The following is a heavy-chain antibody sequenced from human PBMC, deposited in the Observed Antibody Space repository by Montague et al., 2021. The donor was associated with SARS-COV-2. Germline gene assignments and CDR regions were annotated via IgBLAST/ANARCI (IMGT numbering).Heavy chain of an antibody. V-gene: IGHV3-48*03. CDR1: GFTFRSYE. Sequence: SLRLSCPASGFTFRSYEMNWVRQAPGKGLEWVSYISSSGSTIYYVDSVKGRFTISRDNAKNSLYLQMNSLRAEDTAVYYCARLLSGYDFGAFYFDYWGQGTLVTVSS. D-gene: IGHD5-12*01. CDR3: ARLLSGYDFGAFYFDY. CDR2: ISSSGSTI. J-gene: IGHJ4*02.